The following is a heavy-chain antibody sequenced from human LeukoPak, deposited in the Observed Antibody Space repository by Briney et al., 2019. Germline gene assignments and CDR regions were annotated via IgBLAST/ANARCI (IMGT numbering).Heavy chain of an antibody. D-gene: IGHD4-11*01. CDR1: GYTFTSFD. J-gene: IGHJ6*03. V-gene: IGHV1-8*01. CDR3: ARDSPQDYYYYMDV. CDR2: MNPNSGNT. Sequence: GASVKVSCKASGYTFTSFDINWVRQATGQGPEWMGWMNPNSGNTGYAQKFQGRVTMTRNTSISTAYMELSSLRSEDTAVYYCARDSPQDYYYYMDVWGKGTTVTISS.